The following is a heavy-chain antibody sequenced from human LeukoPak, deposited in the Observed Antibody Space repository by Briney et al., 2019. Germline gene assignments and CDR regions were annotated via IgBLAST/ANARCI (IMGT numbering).Heavy chain of an antibody. V-gene: IGHV4-34*01. Sequence: PSETLSLTCAVYGGSFSGYFWSWIRQPPGKGLEWIGEINHSGSTTYNPSLKSRVTISVDTSKNQFSLRLTSVTAADTAVYYCASGLGVGATHFDYWGQGTLVTVSS. D-gene: IGHD1-26*01. CDR1: GGSFSGYF. J-gene: IGHJ4*02. CDR2: INHSGST. CDR3: ASGLGVGATHFDY.